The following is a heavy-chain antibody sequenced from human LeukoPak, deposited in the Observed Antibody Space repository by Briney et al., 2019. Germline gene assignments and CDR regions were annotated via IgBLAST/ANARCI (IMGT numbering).Heavy chain of an antibody. D-gene: IGHD2-15*01. CDR1: GGSFSGYY. CDR3: ARQVVVVAATSTYMDV. CDR2: INHSGST. J-gene: IGHJ6*03. Sequence: PSETLSLTCAVYGGSFSGYYWSWIRQPPGKGLEWIGEINHSGSTNYNPSLKSRVTISVDTSKNQFPLKLSSVTAADTAVYYCARQVVVVAATSTYMDVWGKGTTVTISS. V-gene: IGHV4-34*01.